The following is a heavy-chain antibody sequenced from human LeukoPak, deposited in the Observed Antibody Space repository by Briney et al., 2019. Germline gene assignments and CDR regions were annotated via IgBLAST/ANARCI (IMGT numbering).Heavy chain of an antibody. CDR2: IYSGGDT. CDR1: GFAVSSNY. Sequence: GGSLRLSCAASGFAVSSNYMSWVRQAPGKGLEWVSVIYSGGDTYYANSVKGRFTISRDNSKNTLYLQMNSLRAEDTAVYYCARGGRYYESSGYYHDAFDIWGQGTMVTVSS. V-gene: IGHV3-53*01. D-gene: IGHD3-22*01. CDR3: ARGGRYYESSGYYHDAFDI. J-gene: IGHJ3*02.